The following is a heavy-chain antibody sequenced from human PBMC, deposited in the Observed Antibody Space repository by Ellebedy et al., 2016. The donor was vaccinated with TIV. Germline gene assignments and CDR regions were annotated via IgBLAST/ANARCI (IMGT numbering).Heavy chain of an antibody. CDR2: IRYDGSNK. J-gene: IGHJ6*02. CDR3: AKHRWVRGVFPASGMDV. V-gene: IGHV3-30*02. Sequence: GESLKISCAASGFTFSSYGMHWVRQAPGKGLEWVAYIRYDGSNKYYADSVKGRFTISRDNSKNTLYLQMNSLRAEDTAVYYCAKHRWVRGVFPASGMDVWGQGTTVTVSS. CDR1: GFTFSSYG. D-gene: IGHD3-10*01.